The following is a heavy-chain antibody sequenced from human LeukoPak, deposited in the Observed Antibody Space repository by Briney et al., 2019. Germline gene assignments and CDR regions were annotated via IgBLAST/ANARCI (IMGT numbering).Heavy chain of an antibody. V-gene: IGHV4-39*01. CDR1: GGSISSSSYY. Sequence: SETLSLTCTVSGGSISSSSYYWGWIRQPPGKGLEWIGSIYYSGSTYYNPSLKSRVTISVDTSKNQFSLKLSSVTAADTAVYYCARHSTTYYYDSSGSGGYFQHWGQGTLVTVFS. CDR2: IYYSGST. CDR3: ARHSTTYYYDSSGSGGYFQH. J-gene: IGHJ1*01. D-gene: IGHD3-22*01.